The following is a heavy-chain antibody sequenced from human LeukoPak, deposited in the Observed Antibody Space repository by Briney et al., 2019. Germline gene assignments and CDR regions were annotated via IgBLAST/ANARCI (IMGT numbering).Heavy chain of an antibody. J-gene: IGHJ4*02. D-gene: IGHD6-19*01. CDR3: AKGRATVADTEGDY. Sequence: GGSLTLSCAASGFTFSTYAMTWVRQAPGKGLEWVSGITDSGDITYYADSVKGRFTISRDNSRNTLYLQMNSLRAEDTAVYYCAKGRATVADTEGDYWGEGTLVTVSS. CDR1: GFTFSTYA. V-gene: IGHV3-23*01. CDR2: ITDSGDIT.